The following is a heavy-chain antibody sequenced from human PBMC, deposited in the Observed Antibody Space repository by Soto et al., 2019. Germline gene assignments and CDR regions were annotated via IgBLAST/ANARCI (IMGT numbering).Heavy chain of an antibody. CDR2: INHSGST. J-gene: IGHJ4*02. Sequence: QVQLQQWGAGLLKPSETLSLTCAVYGGSFSGYYWSWIRQPPGKGLEWIGEINHSGSTNYNPSLKSRVTISVDTSKNQFSLKLSSVTAADTAVYYCARGPYYYDSSGSPPDYWGQGTLVTVSS. CDR3: ARGPYYYDSSGSPPDY. CDR1: GGSFSGYY. V-gene: IGHV4-34*01. D-gene: IGHD3-22*01.